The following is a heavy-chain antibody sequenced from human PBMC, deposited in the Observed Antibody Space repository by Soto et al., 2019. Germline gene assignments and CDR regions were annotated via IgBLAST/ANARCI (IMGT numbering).Heavy chain of an antibody. Sequence: PGGSLRLSCAASGFTFSSYGMHWVRQAPGKGLEWVAVISYDGSNKYYADSVKGRFTISRDNSKSTLYLQMNSLRAEDTAVYYCAGPPELARIYYYYGMDVWGQGTTVTVSS. CDR1: GFTFSSYG. CDR3: AGPPELARIYYYYGMDV. J-gene: IGHJ6*02. CDR2: ISYDGSNK. V-gene: IGHV3-30*03. D-gene: IGHD1-7*01.